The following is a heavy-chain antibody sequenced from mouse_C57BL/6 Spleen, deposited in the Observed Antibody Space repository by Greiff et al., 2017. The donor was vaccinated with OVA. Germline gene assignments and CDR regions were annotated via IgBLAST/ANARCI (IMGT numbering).Heavy chain of an antibody. CDR1: GYTFTSYW. CDR2: IYPGSGST. V-gene: IGHV1-55*01. D-gene: IGHD2-2*01. Sequence: QVQLQQPGAELVKPGASVKMSCKASGYTFTSYWITWVKQRPGQGLEWIGDIYPGSGSTNYNEKFKSKATLTVDTASSTAYMQLSSLTSEDSAVYYCARDNGYDPWFAYWGQGTLVTVSA. J-gene: IGHJ3*01. CDR3: ARDNGYDPWFAY.